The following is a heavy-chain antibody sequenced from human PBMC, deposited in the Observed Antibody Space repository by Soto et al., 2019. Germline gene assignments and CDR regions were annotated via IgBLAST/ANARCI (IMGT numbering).Heavy chain of an antibody. CDR2: IYHSGST. J-gene: IGHJ4*02. V-gene: IGHV4-30-2*01. CDR1: GGSISSGGYS. CDR3: ARVPEY. Sequence: QLQLQESGSGLVKPSQTLSLTCAVSGGSISSGGYSWSWIRQPPGKGLEWIGYIYHSGSTYYNPYLLSPVAISVARSKHQFSLKLSSVTAADTAVYSCARVPEYWGQGTLVTVSS.